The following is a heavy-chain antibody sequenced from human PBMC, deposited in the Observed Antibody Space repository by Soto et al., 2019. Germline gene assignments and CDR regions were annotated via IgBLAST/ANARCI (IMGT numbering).Heavy chain of an antibody. V-gene: IGHV3-33*01. Sequence: GESLRLSCAASGFTFSSYGMHWVRQAPGKGLEWVAVIWYDGSNKYYADSVKGRFTISRDNSKNTLYLQMNSLRAEDTAVYYCXRDFRSARAYYYYGMDVWGQGTTVTVSS. CDR3: XRDFRSARAYYYYGMDV. CDR1: GFTFSSYG. J-gene: IGHJ6*01. CDR2: IWYDGSNK.